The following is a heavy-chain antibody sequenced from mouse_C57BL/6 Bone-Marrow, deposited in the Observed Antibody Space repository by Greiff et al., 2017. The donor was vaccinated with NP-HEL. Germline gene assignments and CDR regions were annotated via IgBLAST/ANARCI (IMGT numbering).Heavy chain of an antibody. V-gene: IGHV1-15*01. CDR1: GYTFTDYE. J-gene: IGHJ2*01. CDR2: IDPETGGT. D-gene: IGHD1-1*01. CDR3: TRSGPRGSSPFDY. Sequence: QVQLQQSGAELVRPGASVTLSCKASGYTFTDYEMHWVKQTPVHGLEWIGAIDPETGGTAYNQKFKGKAILTADKSSSTAYMELRSLTSEDSAVYYCTRSGPRGSSPFDYWGQGTTLTVSS.